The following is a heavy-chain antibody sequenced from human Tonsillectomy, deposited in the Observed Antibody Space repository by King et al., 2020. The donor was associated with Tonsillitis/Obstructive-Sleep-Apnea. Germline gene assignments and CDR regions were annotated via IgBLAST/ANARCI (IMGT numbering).Heavy chain of an antibody. Sequence: VQLVESGGGSVQPGGSLRLSCAASGFTFSSYSMSWVRQAPGKGLEEVSQINNSGGTFYADSVKGRFTVSRDNSKNTLYLQMDSLRAEDTAVYFCAKENDIWGQGTMVTVSS. CDR2: INNSGGT. CDR3: AKENDI. J-gene: IGHJ3*02. V-gene: IGHV3-23*04. CDR1: GFTFSSYS.